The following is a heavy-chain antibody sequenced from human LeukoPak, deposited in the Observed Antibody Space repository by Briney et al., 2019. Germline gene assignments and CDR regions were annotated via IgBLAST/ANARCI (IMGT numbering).Heavy chain of an antibody. Sequence: GGSLRLSCAASGFIVTSNYMTWVREAPGRGLEWVSVVYTGEDTYYADSVKGRFTISRDNSMYTLYLEMKSLRVEDTAVYYCARVSMDKSITNWFDPWGEGTLVTVSS. CDR2: VYTGEDT. V-gene: IGHV3-53*01. J-gene: IGHJ5*02. CDR3: ARVSMDKSITNWFDP. D-gene: IGHD2/OR15-2a*01. CDR1: GFIVTSNY.